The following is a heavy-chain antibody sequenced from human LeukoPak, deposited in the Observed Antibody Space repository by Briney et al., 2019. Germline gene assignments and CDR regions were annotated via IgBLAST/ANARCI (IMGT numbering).Heavy chain of an antibody. CDR2: ISSSSSYI. D-gene: IGHD3-16*02. V-gene: IGHV3-21*01. CDR1: GFTFSSYS. CDR3: ASEAYDYVWGSYRYHFDY. Sequence: GGSLRLSCAASGFTFSSYSMNWVRQAPGKGLEWVSSISSSSSYIYYADSVKGRFTISRDNAKNSLYLQMNSLRAEDTAVYYCASEAYDYVWGSYRYHFDYWGQGTLVTVSS. J-gene: IGHJ4*02.